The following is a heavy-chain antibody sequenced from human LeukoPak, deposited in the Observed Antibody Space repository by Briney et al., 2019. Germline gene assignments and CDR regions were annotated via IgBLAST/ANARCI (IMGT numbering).Heavy chain of an antibody. D-gene: IGHD7-27*01. V-gene: IGHV3-23*05. CDR3: ARRGDQGYMDV. Sequence: YYTGSVMGRFTISRDNARNTASLQMSSLSAEDTAIYYCARRGDQGYMDVWGKGATVIVSS. J-gene: IGHJ6*03.